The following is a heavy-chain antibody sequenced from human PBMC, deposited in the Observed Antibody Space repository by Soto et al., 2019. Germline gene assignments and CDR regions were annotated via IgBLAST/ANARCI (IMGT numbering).Heavy chain of an antibody. CDR2: ISYDGSNK. CDR1: GFTFSGYG. Sequence: PGGSLRLSCAASGFTFSGYGMHWVRQAPGKGLEWVAVISYDGSNKYYADSVKGRFSISRDNSKNTLYLQMSSLRAEDTAVYYCVKDGSSGWPYYYGMDVWGHGTTVTVSS. V-gene: IGHV3-30*18. D-gene: IGHD6-19*01. J-gene: IGHJ6*02. CDR3: VKDGSSGWPYYYGMDV.